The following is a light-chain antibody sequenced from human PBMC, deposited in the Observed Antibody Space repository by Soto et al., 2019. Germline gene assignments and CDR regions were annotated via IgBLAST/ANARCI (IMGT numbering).Light chain of an antibody. Sequence: DIQMTQSPSSLSASVGDRVTITCQASQDISNYLNWYQQKPGKAPKILIYDASVLEAGVPSRFSGGGSGTHFTLTSSSLQAEDVATYYCQQFDNLPLTVGGGTKVEIK. CDR1: QDISNY. V-gene: IGKV1-33*01. J-gene: IGKJ4*01. CDR3: QQFDNLPLT. CDR2: DAS.